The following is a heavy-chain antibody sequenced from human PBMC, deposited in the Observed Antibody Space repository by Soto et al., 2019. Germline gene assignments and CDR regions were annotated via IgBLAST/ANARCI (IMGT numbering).Heavy chain of an antibody. J-gene: IGHJ4*02. D-gene: IGHD6-13*01. CDR3: ARGGGYSSSWYLYYFDY. V-gene: IGHV1-69*01. CDR1: GGTFSSYA. CDR2: IIPIFGTA. Sequence: QVQLVQSGAEVKKPGSSVKVSCKASGGTFSSYAISWVRQAPGQGLEWMGGIIPIFGTANYAQKFQGRVTITADESTSTSYMELSSLRSEDTAVYYCARGGGYSSSWYLYYFDYWGQGTLVTVSS.